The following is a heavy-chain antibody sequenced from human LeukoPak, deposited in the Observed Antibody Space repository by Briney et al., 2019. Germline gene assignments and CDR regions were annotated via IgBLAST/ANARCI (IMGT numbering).Heavy chain of an antibody. CDR2: IYYSGST. J-gene: IGHJ4*02. Sequence: SETLSLTCTVSGGSVSSSTYHWGWIRQPPGKGLEWIGSIYYSGSTNYNPSLKSRVTISVDTSKNQFSLKLSSVTAADTAVYYCASRESGGDYFDYWGQGTLVTVSS. CDR3: ASRESGGDYFDY. V-gene: IGHV4-39*07. CDR1: GGSVSSSTYH. D-gene: IGHD3-3*01.